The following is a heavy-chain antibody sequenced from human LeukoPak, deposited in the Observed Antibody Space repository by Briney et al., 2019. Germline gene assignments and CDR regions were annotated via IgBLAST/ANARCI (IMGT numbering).Heavy chain of an antibody. CDR2: IIPIFGTA. D-gene: IGHD3-10*01. Sequence: SVKVSCKASGGTFSSYAISWVRQAPGQGLEWMGGIIPIFGTANYAQKFRGRVTITADESTSTAYMELSSLRSEDTAVYYCARITMVRGVNSWVFDPWGQGTLVTVSS. CDR3: ARITMVRGVNSWVFDP. J-gene: IGHJ5*02. CDR1: GGTFSSYA. V-gene: IGHV1-69*13.